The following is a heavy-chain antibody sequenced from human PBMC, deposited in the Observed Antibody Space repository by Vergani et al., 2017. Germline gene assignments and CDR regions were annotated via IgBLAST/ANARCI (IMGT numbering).Heavy chain of an antibody. CDR3: ATAYYYDSSGYWVAFDI. J-gene: IGHJ3*02. CDR2: ISAYNGNT. Sequence: QVQLEQSGAEVKKPGASVKVSCKASGYTFTSYGISWVRQAPGQGLEWMGWISAYNGNTNYAQKLQGRVTMTTDTSTDTAYMELSSLRSEDTAGYYFATAYYYDSSGYWVAFDIWGQGTMVTVSS. D-gene: IGHD3-22*01. V-gene: IGHV1-18*01. CDR1: GYTFTSYG.